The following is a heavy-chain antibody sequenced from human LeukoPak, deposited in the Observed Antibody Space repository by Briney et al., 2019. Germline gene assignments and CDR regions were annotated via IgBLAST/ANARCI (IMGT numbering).Heavy chain of an antibody. CDR2: ISYDGSNK. J-gene: IGHJ5*02. D-gene: IGHD1-26*01. V-gene: IGHV3-30*01. Sequence: PGGSLRLSCAASGFTFSSYAMHWVRQAPGKGLEWVAVISYDGSNKYYADSVKDRFTISRDNSKNTLYLQMNSLRAEDTAVYYCARDRQPPIEFDPWGQGTLVTVSS. CDR1: GFTFSSYA. CDR3: ARDRQPPIEFDP.